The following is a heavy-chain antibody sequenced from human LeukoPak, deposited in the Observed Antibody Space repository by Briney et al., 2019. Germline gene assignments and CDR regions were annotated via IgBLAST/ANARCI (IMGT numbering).Heavy chain of an antibody. Sequence: SETLSLTCTVSGGSISSGGYYWSWIRQHPGKGLEWIGYIYYSGSTYYNPSLKSRVTISVDTSKNQFSLKLSSVTAADTAVYYCAMGLRYFDWLYSPHYYYGMDVWGQGTTVTVSS. CDR3: AMGLRYFDWLYSPHYYYGMDV. CDR2: IYYSGST. CDR1: GGSISSGGYY. J-gene: IGHJ6*02. D-gene: IGHD3-9*01. V-gene: IGHV4-61*08.